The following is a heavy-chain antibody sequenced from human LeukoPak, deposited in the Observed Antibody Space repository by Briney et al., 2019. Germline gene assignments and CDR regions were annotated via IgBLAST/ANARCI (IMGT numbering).Heavy chain of an antibody. CDR1: GYTVSTYT. V-gene: IGHV3-23*01. J-gene: IGHJ4*02. CDR2: SSGSGASR. Sequence: GGSLRLSCAAYGYTVSTYTMSWVCQAPGKGLEWVSGSSGSGASRYYADSVKGRFTISRDSSKNTLYLQMNSLRAEDTAVYYCAIESHYGSGSYYFGYWGQGTLVTVSS. D-gene: IGHD3-10*01. CDR3: AIESHYGSGSYYFGY.